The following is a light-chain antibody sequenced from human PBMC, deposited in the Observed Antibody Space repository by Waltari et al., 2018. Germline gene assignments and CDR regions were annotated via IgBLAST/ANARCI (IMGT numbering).Light chain of an antibody. J-gene: IGKJ3*01. CDR1: RSISTY. CDR2: AAS. V-gene: IGKV1-39*01. Sequence: DIQMTQSPSSLSASVGDRVPITCRASRSISTYLNWYQQKPGKAPELLIFAASILQSGVPSRFSGSGSGTDFSLTISTLQPEDFATYYCQDSYNPREGFTFGPGTKVDI. CDR3: QDSYNPREGFT.